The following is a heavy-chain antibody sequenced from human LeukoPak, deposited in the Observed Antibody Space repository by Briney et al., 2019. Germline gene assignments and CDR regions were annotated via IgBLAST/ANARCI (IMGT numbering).Heavy chain of an antibody. Sequence: SGTLSLTCSVSGHSISSGYYWGCIRQPPGKGLEWFETMYHRGSTYYNPSLKSRVTMSGDTSKNHFSLKLSSVIAARAAVYNCASHRGDNSNPRYYFYYMHLWGKGTTVTVSS. CDR3: ASHRGDNSNPRYYFYYMHL. CDR1: GHSISSGYY. V-gene: IGHV4-38-2*01. D-gene: IGHD4-11*01. J-gene: IGHJ6*03. CDR2: MYHRGST.